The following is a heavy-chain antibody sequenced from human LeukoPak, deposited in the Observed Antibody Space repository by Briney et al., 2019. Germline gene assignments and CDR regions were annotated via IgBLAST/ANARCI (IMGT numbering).Heavy chain of an antibody. Sequence: GGSLRLSGAASGFTFSSYGLHWVRQAPGKGLEWVAFIRYDGSNKYYADSVKGRFTISRDNSKNTLYLQMNSLRAEDTAVYYSAKDSTWAAVFSPFDYWGQGTLVTVSS. V-gene: IGHV3-30*02. CDR3: AKDSTWAAVFSPFDY. J-gene: IGHJ4*02. CDR1: GFTFSSYG. CDR2: IRYDGSNK. D-gene: IGHD6-13*01.